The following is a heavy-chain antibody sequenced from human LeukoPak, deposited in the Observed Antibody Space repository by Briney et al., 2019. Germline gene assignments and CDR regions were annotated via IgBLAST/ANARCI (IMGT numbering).Heavy chain of an antibody. CDR3: ARCEYNWNYVLDY. CDR2: IYYSGST. Sequence: KPSETLSLTCTVSGGSISSYYWSWIRQPPGKGLEWIGYIYYSGSTNYNPSLKSRVAMSVDTSKNQFSLKLSSVTAADTAVYYCARCEYNWNYVLDYWGQGTLVTVSS. V-gene: IGHV4-59*12. J-gene: IGHJ4*02. D-gene: IGHD1-7*01. CDR1: GGSISSYY.